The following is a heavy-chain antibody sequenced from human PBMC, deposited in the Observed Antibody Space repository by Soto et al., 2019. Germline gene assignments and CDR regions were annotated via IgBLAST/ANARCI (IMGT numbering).Heavy chain of an antibody. D-gene: IGHD3-9*01. CDR3: ARGGPLRYFDWSPHYFDY. Sequence: QVQLVQSGAEVKKPGASVKVSCKASGYTFTSYYMHWVRQAPGQGLEWMGIINPSGGSTSYAQKFQGRVPMTRDTSTSTVYMELSSLRSENTAVYYCARGGPLRYFDWSPHYFDYWGQGTLVTVSS. J-gene: IGHJ4*02. CDR2: INPSGGST. CDR1: GYTFTSYY. V-gene: IGHV1-46*03.